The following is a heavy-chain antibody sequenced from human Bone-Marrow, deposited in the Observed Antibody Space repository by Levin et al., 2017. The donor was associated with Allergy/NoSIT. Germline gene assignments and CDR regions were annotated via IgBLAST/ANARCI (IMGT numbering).Heavy chain of an antibody. J-gene: IGHJ5*02. V-gene: IGHV1-69*13. CDR1: GGTFSNYK. CDR2: IIPTFGTT. Sequence: ASVKVSCEPSGGTFSNYKINWVRQAPGQGLEWVGGIIPTFGTTTYAQKFQGRVTITTAYMELRSLRSEDTAVYYCARDFGGPPRSLGPLTAFAPWGQGTLVTVSS. D-gene: IGHD3-3*01. CDR3: ARDFGGPPRSLGPLTAFAP.